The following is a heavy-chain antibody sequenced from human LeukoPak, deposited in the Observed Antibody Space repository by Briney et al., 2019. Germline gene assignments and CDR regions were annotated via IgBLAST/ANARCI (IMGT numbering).Heavy chain of an antibody. CDR2: IYNDGST. V-gene: IGHV3-66*01. D-gene: IGHD3-10*01. CDR3: ARDLQWFGESSGDY. Sequence: GGSLRLSCVVSGFTVSNNHMSWVRQAPGKGLEWVSVIYNDGSTYYVDSVKGRFTISRDNAKNTLYLQMNSLRAEDTAVYYCARDLQWFGESSGDYWGQGTLVTVSS. J-gene: IGHJ4*02. CDR1: GFTVSNNH.